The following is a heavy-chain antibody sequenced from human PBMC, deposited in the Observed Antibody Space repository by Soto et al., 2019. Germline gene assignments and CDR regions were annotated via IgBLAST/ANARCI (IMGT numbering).Heavy chain of an antibody. CDR2: IDPSDSYT. CDR3: APRGQRTGIAAAGSLFGYYYYGMDV. V-gene: IGHV5-10-1*01. J-gene: IGHJ6*02. D-gene: IGHD6-13*01. CDR1: GYSFTSYW. Sequence: GESPKIPCKGSGYSFTSYWISWVRQMPGKGLEWMGRIDPSDSYTNYSTSFQGHVTISADKSISTAYLQWSSLKASDTAMYYCAPRGQRTGIAAAGSLFGYYYYGMDVWGQGTTVTVSS.